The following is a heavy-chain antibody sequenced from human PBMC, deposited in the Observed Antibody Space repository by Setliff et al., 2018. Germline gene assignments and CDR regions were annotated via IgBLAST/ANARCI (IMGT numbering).Heavy chain of an antibody. CDR1: EYPFTSYD. D-gene: IGHD3-3*01. Sequence: ASVKVSCKASEYPFTSYDIHWLRLTSGQGLEWMGWLNPSSGDTGFAPKFQGRVTVTRDTSINTANMELSRLTSEDTAVYYCARGRTRTSTIFGIVSLSPWGDGTTVTVSS. CDR2: LNPSSGDT. CDR3: ARGRTRTSTIFGIVSLSP. J-gene: IGHJ6*04. V-gene: IGHV1-8*02.